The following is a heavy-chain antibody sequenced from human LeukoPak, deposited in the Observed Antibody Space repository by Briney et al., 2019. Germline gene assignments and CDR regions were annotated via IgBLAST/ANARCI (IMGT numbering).Heavy chain of an antibody. CDR2: ISGSGGST. CDR3: ATHMDIVVVVAATPDHYFDY. V-gene: IGHV3-23*01. D-gene: IGHD2-15*01. Sequence: PGGSLRLSCAASGFTVSSNYMSWVRQAPGKGLEWVSAISGSGGSTYYADSVKGRFTISRDNSKNTLYLQMNSLRAEDTAVYYCATHMDIVVVVAATPDHYFDYWGQGTLVTVSS. J-gene: IGHJ4*02. CDR1: GFTVSSNY.